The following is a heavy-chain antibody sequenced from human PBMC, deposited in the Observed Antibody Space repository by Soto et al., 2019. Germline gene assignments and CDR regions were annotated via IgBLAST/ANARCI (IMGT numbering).Heavy chain of an antibody. CDR3: ARRTVLPYSD. CDR1: GYSFNTYW. V-gene: IGHV5-51*01. CDR2: IYPDYSDI. J-gene: IGHJ4*02. D-gene: IGHD2-21*01. Sequence: PGEALKISCKGSGYSFNTYWIGWVRQMPGKGLEWMGVIYPDYSDIRYSPSFQGQVTNPADHSISTASLQWTSPKASDSGIYSCARRTVLPYSDWGQGTLVTVS.